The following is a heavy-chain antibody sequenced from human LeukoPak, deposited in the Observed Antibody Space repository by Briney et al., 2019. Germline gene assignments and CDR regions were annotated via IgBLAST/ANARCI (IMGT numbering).Heavy chain of an antibody. CDR1: RGSISSYY. CDR2: IYYSGSP. CDR3: ARGLTSYSRSSYWFDP. Sequence: SETLSLTCAVSRGSISSYYWSWIRQPPGKGLEWIGYIYYSGSPNYNPSLRSRVTISVDTSKNQFSLKLSSVTAADTAIYYCARGLTSYSRSSYWFDPWGQGTLVTVSS. V-gene: IGHV4-59*01. D-gene: IGHD6-6*01. J-gene: IGHJ5*02.